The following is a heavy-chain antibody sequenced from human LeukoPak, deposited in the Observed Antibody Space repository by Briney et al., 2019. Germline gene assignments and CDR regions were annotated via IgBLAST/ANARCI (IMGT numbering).Heavy chain of an antibody. CDR1: GFTFSNAW. Sequence: AGGPLKLSCAASGFTFSNAWTSWFRQPPGKGLEGVGRIKSKTDGGTTDYAAPVKGRFTISRDDSKNTLYLQMNSLKTEDTAVYYCTATMVRGVNSFYYFDYWGQGTLVTVSS. D-gene: IGHD3-10*01. CDR2: IKSKTDGGTT. V-gene: IGHV3-15*01. J-gene: IGHJ4*02. CDR3: TATMVRGVNSFYYFDY.